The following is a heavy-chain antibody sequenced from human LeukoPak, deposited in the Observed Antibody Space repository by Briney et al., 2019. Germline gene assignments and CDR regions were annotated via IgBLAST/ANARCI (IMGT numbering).Heavy chain of an antibody. J-gene: IGHJ3*01. V-gene: IGHV3-13*05. D-gene: IGHD3-16*01. CDR2: IDTAGDP. CDR3: ARGLGPRAFDL. CDR1: GFTFSSYD. Sequence: PGGSPSLSCAASGFTFSSYDMHWVRHPTGKGLEWVSAIDTAGDPFYPGSVKGRFSISRENAKNSLYLQMNSLRAGDTAVYYCARGLGPRAFDLWGQGT.